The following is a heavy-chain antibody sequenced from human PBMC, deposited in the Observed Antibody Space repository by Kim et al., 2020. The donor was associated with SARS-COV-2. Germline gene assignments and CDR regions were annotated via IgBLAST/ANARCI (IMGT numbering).Heavy chain of an antibody. CDR2: ISDSGGSK. CDR1: GFTFSSYA. J-gene: IGHJ3*02. CDR3: AKSITYYYDLINAFDI. D-gene: IGHD3-22*01. V-gene: IGHV3-23*01. Sequence: GGSLRLSCAASGFTFSSYAMSWVRQAPGKGLEWVSAISDSGGSKYYADSVKGRFTISRDNSKNTLYLQMNSLRAEDTAVYYCAKSITYYYDLINAFDIWGQGTMVTVSS.